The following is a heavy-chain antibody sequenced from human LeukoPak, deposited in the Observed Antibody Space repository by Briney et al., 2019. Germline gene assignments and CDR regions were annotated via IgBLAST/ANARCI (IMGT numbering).Heavy chain of an antibody. CDR2: INHSGST. CDR3: ARAGLGIATKFDP. Sequence: SETLSLTCAVYGGSFSGYYWSWIRQPPGKGLEWIGEINHSGSTNNNPSLKSRVTISVDTSKNQFSLKLSSVTAADTAVYYCARAGLGIATKFDPWGQGTLVTASS. CDR1: GGSFSGYY. V-gene: IGHV4-34*01. J-gene: IGHJ5*02. D-gene: IGHD6-13*01.